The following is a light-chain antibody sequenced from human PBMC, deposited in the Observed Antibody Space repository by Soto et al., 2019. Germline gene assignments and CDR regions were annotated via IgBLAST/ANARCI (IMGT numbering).Light chain of an antibody. CDR1: PSVTNY. CDR2: GAF. CDR3: QQRNIWPPVT. J-gene: IGKJ5*01. Sequence: EIVLTQSPATLSLSPGEGATLSCRASPSVTNYLAWYQQKPGQAPRLLIYGAFNRATGIPARFSGSGSGTDFTLTISSLEPEDFAVYYCQQRNIWPPVTFXQGTRPEIK. V-gene: IGKV3-11*01.